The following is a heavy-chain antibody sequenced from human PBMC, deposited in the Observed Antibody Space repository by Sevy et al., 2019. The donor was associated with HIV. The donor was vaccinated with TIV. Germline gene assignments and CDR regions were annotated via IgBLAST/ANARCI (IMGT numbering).Heavy chain of an antibody. D-gene: IGHD6-19*01. CDR3: VRFAVAGHFDY. CDR1: GGSFSGYY. CDR2: INHSGST. J-gene: IGHJ4*02. V-gene: IGHV4-34*01. Sequence: SETLSLTCAVYGGSFSGYYWSWIRQPPGKGLEWIGEINHSGSTNYNPSLKSRVTISVDTSKNQFSLKLSSVTAADTAVYYCVRFAVAGHFDYWGQGTLVTVSS.